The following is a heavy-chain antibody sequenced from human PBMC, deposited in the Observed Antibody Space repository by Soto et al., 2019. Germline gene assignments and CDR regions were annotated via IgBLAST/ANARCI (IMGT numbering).Heavy chain of an antibody. CDR2: IYYSGST. Sequence: QVQLQESGPGLVKPSQTLSLTCTVSGGSISSGGYYWSWIRQHPGKGLEWIGYIYYSGSTYYNPSLKGRVTIAVDTSKDQFALWLSSVTAADTAVYYCASRPYGDYGGAYFDLWGRGTLVTVSS. CDR3: ASRPYGDYGGAYFDL. D-gene: IGHD4-17*01. V-gene: IGHV4-31*03. J-gene: IGHJ2*01. CDR1: GGSISSGGYY.